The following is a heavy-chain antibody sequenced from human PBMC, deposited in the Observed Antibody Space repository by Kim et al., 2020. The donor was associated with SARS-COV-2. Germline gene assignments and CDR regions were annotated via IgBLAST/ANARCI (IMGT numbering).Heavy chain of an antibody. Sequence: SVKVSCKTPGGTFSKYGISWVRLAPGQGLEWIGRICPLFGTSKYAQKFEGRVPITADESTSTAYMELKSLRSEDAAVYYCARQIVSANTVPPYYYALDVWGQGTTVIVSS. CDR1: GGTFSKYG. J-gene: IGHJ6*02. CDR2: ICPLFGTS. D-gene: IGHD3-10*01. V-gene: IGHV1-69*13. CDR3: ARQIVSANTVPPYYYALDV.